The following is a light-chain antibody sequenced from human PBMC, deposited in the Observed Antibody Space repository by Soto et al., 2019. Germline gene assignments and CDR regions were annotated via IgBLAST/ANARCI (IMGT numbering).Light chain of an antibody. J-gene: IGLJ1*01. CDR3: QSYDSSLSGFYV. CDR2: GNS. V-gene: IGLV1-40*01. CDR1: SSNIGAGYD. Sequence: QSVLTQPPSVSAAPGQNVTISCSGTSSNIGAGYDVHWYQQLPGTAPKLLIYGNSNRPSGVPDRFSGSKSGTSASLAITGLQAEDEADYYCQSYDSSLSGFYVFGTGTKVTVL.